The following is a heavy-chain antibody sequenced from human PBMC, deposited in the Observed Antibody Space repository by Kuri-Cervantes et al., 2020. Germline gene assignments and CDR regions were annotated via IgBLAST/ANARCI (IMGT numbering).Heavy chain of an antibody. CDR2: IYYSGST. CDR3: ARDRPRYNWNYIDLYYYSMDV. J-gene: IGHJ6*03. D-gene: IGHD1-7*01. CDR1: GGSISGYY. Sequence: SETLSLTCTVSGGSISGYYWSWIRQPPGKGLEWIGYIYYSGSTNYNPSLKSRVTISVDTSKNQFSLKLSSVTAADTAVYYCARDRPRYNWNYIDLYYYSMDVWGKGTTVTVSS. V-gene: IGHV4-59*12.